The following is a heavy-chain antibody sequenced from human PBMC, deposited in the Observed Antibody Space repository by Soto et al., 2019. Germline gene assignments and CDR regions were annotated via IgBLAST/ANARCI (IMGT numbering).Heavy chain of an antibody. CDR3: ATMYSSSLYYHHGMYV. Sequence: PGESLKISCKGSGYSFTSYWIGWVRQMPGKGLEWMGIIYPGDSDTRYSPSFQGQVTISADKSISTAYLQWSSLKASDTAMYYCATMYSSSLYYHHGMYVRRQRTTVTVSS. D-gene: IGHD6-13*01. J-gene: IGHJ6*02. CDR2: IYPGDSDT. CDR1: GYSFTSYW. V-gene: IGHV5-51*01.